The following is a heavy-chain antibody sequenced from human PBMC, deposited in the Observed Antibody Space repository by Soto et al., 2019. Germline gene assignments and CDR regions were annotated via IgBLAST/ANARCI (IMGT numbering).Heavy chain of an antibody. J-gene: IGHJ5*02. CDR2: IWYDGSNK. CDR3: ARECYDFSSGYQGRFDP. CDR1: GFTFSSYG. Sequence: GGSLRLACAASGFTFSSYGMHWGRQAPGKGLEWVAVIWYDGSNKYYADSVKGRFTISRDNSKNTLYLLMNSLRAEDTAVYYCARECYDFSSGYQGRFDPWGQGTLVTVSS. V-gene: IGHV3-33*01. D-gene: IGHD3-3*01.